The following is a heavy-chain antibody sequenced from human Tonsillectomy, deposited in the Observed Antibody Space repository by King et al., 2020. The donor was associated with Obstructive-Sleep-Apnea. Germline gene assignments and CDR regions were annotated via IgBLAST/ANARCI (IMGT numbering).Heavy chain of an antibody. Sequence: QLQESGPGLVKPSETLSLTCTVSGGSISSGSYYWGWIRQPPGKGLDWIGSVSHSGTTFYIPSIESRVTISVDTSKNQFSLKLTSVTAADTAFYFCAREGGKTGARWFDPWGQGTLVTVSS. CDR1: GGSISSGSYY. CDR2: VSHSGTT. J-gene: IGHJ5*02. D-gene: IGHD1-26*01. V-gene: IGHV4-39*07. CDR3: AREGGKTGARWFDP.